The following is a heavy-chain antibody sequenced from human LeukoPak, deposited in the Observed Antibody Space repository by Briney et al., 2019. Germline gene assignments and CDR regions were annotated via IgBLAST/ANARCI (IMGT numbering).Heavy chain of an antibody. D-gene: IGHD1-7*01. CDR3: AKDREGTTFDN. J-gene: IGHJ4*02. V-gene: IGHV3-30*18. CDR2: ISYDGSNK. Sequence: PGGSLRLSCAASGFTSSNYDMHWVRQAPGKRLEWVAVISYDGSNKYYAGCVKGRFTISRDNSKNTVYLQMNSLRAEDTAVYYCAKDREGTTFDNWGQGTLVTVSS. CDR1: GFTSSNYD.